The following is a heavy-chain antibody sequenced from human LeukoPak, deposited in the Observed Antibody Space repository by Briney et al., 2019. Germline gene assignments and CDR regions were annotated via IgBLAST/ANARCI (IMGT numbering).Heavy chain of an antibody. Sequence: SETLSLTCTVSLDSTTSNFWSWVRQPPGKGLEWIGEIHRSGSPNYNPSLQSRVTISIDRSRNQIVLELSSVTAADTAVYYCAREFLGGFNPGAYWGQGILVTVSS. D-gene: IGHD1-14*01. CDR1: LDSTTSNF. J-gene: IGHJ4*02. V-gene: IGHV4-4*02. CDR2: IHRSGSP. CDR3: AREFLGGFNPGAY.